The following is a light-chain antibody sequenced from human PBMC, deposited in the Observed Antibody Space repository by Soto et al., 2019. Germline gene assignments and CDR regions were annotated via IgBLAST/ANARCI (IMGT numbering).Light chain of an antibody. J-gene: IGLJ3*02. CDR1: SGHNSYA. Sequence: QLVLTQPPSVSASLGASVKLTCTLSSGHNSYAIAWHQQQPEKGPRYLMKLNSDGSHSKGDGIPDRFSGSSSGAERYLTISSLQSEDEADYYCQTWSTDIRVFGGGTQLTVL. CDR3: QTWSTDIRV. V-gene: IGLV4-69*01. CDR2: LNSDGSH.